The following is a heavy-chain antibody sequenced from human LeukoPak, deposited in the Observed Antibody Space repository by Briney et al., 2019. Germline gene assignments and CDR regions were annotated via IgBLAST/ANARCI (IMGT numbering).Heavy chain of an antibody. CDR3: ARGPKDVVSSAFDI. D-gene: IGHD2-15*01. J-gene: IGHJ3*02. Sequence: ASVKVSCKASGYTFTSYDINWVRQAPGQGLEWMGWMNPNSGNTGYAQKFQGRVTMTRNTSISTAYMELSSLRSEDTAVYYCARGPKDVVSSAFDIWGQGTMVTVSS. V-gene: IGHV1-8*01. CDR1: GYTFTSYD. CDR2: MNPNSGNT.